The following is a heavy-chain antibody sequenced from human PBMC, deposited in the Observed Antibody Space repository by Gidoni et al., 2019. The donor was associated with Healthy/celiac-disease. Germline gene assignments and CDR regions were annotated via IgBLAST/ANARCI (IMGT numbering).Heavy chain of an antibody. CDR3: ARDYGGNSLGWFDP. V-gene: IGHV3-30-3*01. J-gene: IGHJ5*02. CDR2: ISYDGSNK. Sequence: SSYAMHWVRQAPGKGLEWVAVISYDGSNKYYADSVKGRFTISRDNSKNTLYLQMNSLRAEDTAVYYCARDYGGNSLGWFDPWGQGTLVTVSS. D-gene: IGHD4-17*01. CDR1: SSYA.